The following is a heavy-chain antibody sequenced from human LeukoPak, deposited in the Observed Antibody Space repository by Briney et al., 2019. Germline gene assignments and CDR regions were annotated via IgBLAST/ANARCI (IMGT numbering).Heavy chain of an antibody. D-gene: IGHD1-26*01. V-gene: IGHV3-74*01. CDR1: GFTFSNYW. CDR3: GRVRGGGRIVGAHDAFDI. CDR2: INSDGSST. Sequence: GGSLRLSCAASGFTFSNYWMHWVRQAPGEGLEWVSRINSDGSSTSYADSVKGRFTISRDNAKNTLYLQMNTLRVEDTAVYYYGRVRGGGRIVGAHDAFDIWGQGTVVTVFS. J-gene: IGHJ3*02.